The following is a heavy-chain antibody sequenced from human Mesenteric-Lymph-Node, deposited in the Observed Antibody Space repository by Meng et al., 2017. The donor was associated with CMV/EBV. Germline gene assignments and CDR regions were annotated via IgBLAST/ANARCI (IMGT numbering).Heavy chain of an antibody. V-gene: IGHV5-51*01. CDR1: GYSFTTYW. D-gene: IGHD3-9*01. CDR3: ARRDILTGYSYFDS. Sequence: GESLKISCKASGYSFTTYWIGWVRQMPGKGLEWMGIIHPRDSDTRYNPSFEGQVTISVDKSINTAYLQWGSLEASDTAMYFCARRDILTGYSYFDSWGQGTLVTVSS. J-gene: IGHJ4*02. CDR2: IHPRDSDT.